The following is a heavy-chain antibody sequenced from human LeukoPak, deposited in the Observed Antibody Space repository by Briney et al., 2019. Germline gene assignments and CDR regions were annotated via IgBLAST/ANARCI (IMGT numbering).Heavy chain of an antibody. CDR1: GGSISSGDYY. Sequence: SETLSLTCTVSGGSISSGDYYWSWIRQPPGKGLEWIGYIYYSGSTYYNPSLKSRVTISVDTSKNQFSLTLSSVTAADTAVYYCARAIGYSTFWYFDLWGRGTLVTVFS. D-gene: IGHD6-13*01. V-gene: IGHV4-30-4*01. CDR2: IYYSGST. J-gene: IGHJ2*01. CDR3: ARAIGYSTFWYFDL.